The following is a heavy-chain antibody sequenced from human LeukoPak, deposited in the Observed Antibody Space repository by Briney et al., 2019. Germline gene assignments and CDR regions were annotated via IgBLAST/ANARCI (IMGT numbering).Heavy chain of an antibody. J-gene: IGHJ3*02. CDR1: GCTFSSYA. CDR3: ARDQYGDNAFDI. D-gene: IGHD4-17*01. CDR2: IIPILGIA. Sequence: SVKLSFTSSGCTFSSYAISWVRQAPGQGHEWMGRIIPILGIANYAQKFQGRVTITADKSTSTAYMELSSLRSEDTAVYYCARDQYGDNAFDIWGQGTMVTVSS. V-gene: IGHV1-69*04.